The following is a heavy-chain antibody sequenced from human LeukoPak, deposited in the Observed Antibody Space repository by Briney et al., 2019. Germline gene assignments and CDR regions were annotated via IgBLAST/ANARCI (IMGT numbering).Heavy chain of an antibody. CDR3: ARIAVAGRLYWYLDL. Sequence: ASVKVSCKASGYTFTSYAISWVRQAPGQGLEWMGWISGYNGNTKYAQKVQGRVTMTTDTSTSTAYMELSRLRSDDTAVYYCARIAVAGRLYWYLDLWGRGTLVTVSS. CDR1: GYTFTSYA. J-gene: IGHJ2*01. V-gene: IGHV1-18*01. D-gene: IGHD6-19*01. CDR2: ISGYNGNT.